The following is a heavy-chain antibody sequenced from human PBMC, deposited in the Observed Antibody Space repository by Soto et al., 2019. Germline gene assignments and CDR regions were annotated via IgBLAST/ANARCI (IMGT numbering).Heavy chain of an antibody. V-gene: IGHV1-2*02. D-gene: IGHD3-3*01. Sequence: ASVNVSCKASGYTFTGYYMHWVRQAPGQGLEWMGWINPNSGGTNYAQKFQGRVTMTRDTSISTAYMELSRLRSDDTAVYYCARDVPAYDHYGMDVWGQGTTVTVSS. CDR2: INPNSGGT. J-gene: IGHJ6*02. CDR1: GYTFTGYY. CDR3: ARDVPAYDHYGMDV.